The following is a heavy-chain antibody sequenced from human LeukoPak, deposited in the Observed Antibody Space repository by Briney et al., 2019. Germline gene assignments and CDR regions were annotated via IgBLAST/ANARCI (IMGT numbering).Heavy chain of an antibody. CDR3: AREVRSYSGGRQTLGPLFFDY. D-gene: IGHD1-26*01. CDR1: GGSISSDY. Sequence: KTSETLSLTCTVSGGSISSDYWSWIRQPPGKGLEWIGYIYYSGSTNYNPSLKSRVTISVDTSKNQFSLKLSSVTAADTAVYYCAREVRSYSGGRQTLGPLFFDYWGQGTLVTVSS. V-gene: IGHV4-59*12. CDR2: IYYSGST. J-gene: IGHJ4*02.